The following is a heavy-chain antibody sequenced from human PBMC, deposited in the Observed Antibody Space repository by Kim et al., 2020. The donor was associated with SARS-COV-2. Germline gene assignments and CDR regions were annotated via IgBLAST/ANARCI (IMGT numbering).Heavy chain of an antibody. J-gene: IGHJ4*02. D-gene: IGHD6-19*01. V-gene: IGHV4-4*07. CDR1: GGSISRYY. CDR2: ISTSGST. Sequence: SETLSLTCPASGGSISRYYWRWLRQPAGKGLEWIGRISTSGSTNYNPSLKSRVTMSMDTSKNQFSLNLTSVTAADTAVYYCAREYTSGWRQFDYWGQGTLVTVSS. CDR3: AREYTSGWRQFDY.